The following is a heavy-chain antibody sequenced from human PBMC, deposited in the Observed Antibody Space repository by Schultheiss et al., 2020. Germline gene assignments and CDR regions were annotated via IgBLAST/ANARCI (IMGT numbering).Heavy chain of an antibody. CDR3: ASQSPANDY. J-gene: IGHJ4*02. CDR2: ISHSGST. Sequence: ETLSLTCTVSGTSISSFYWSWIRQPPGKGLEWIGYISHSGSTNYNSSHKSRVTISVDTSKNQFSLKLRSVIASDTAVYYCASQSPANDYWGQGTLVTVSS. V-gene: IGHV4-59*01. CDR1: GTSISSFY.